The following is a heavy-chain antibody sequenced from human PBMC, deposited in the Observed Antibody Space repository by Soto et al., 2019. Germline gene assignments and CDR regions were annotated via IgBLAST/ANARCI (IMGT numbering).Heavy chain of an antibody. D-gene: IGHD2-15*01. Sequence: EVQLVESGGGLVKPGGSLRLSCAASGFNFNSYTINWVRQAPGKRLEWLSSISSSGYIFSTDSVRGRFTILRDNAKNSVYLQINSLRAEDTAVYFCARDCSGGSCYTGMDVWGQGTTVTVSS. J-gene: IGHJ6*02. CDR1: GFNFNSYT. CDR3: ARDCSGGSCYTGMDV. CDR2: ISSSGYI. V-gene: IGHV3-21*01.